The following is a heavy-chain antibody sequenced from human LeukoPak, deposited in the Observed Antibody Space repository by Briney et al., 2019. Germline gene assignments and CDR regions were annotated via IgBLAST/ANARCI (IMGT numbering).Heavy chain of an antibody. CDR2: IWYDGSNK. D-gene: IGHD2-15*01. J-gene: IGHJ4*02. V-gene: IGHV3-33*01. Sequence: PGGSLRLSCAASGFTFSSYGMHWVRQAPGKGLEWVAVIWYDGSNKFYADSVKGRFTISRDDSKNTLYLQMISLRAEDTAFYYCARESDIGKDFDCWGQGTLVTVSS. CDR1: GFTFSSYG. CDR3: ARESDIGKDFDC.